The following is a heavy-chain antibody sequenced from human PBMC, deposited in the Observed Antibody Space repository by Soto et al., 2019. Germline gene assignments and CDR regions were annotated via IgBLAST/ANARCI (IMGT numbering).Heavy chain of an antibody. CDR3: ASHTEYSSSLDY. CDR2: INSDGSST. V-gene: IGHV3-74*01. CDR1: GFTFSSYW. J-gene: IGHJ4*02. Sequence: GGSLRLSCAASGFTFSSYWMHWVRQAPGKGLVWVSRINSDGSSTSYADSVKGRFTISRDNAKNTLYLQMNSLRAEDTAVYYCASHTEYSSSLDYWGQGTLVTVSS. D-gene: IGHD6-6*01.